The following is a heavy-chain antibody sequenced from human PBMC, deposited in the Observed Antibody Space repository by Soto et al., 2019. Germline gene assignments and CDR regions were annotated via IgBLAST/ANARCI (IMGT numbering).Heavy chain of an antibody. CDR2: IYPGDSDT. CDR1: GYTFTNYW. J-gene: IGHJ4*02. V-gene: IGHV5-51*01. Sequence: PGESLKISCKGSGYTFTNYWIGWVRQMPGKGLEWMGTIYPGDSDTRYGPSFQGQVTISADKSISTAYLQWSSLEASDTAMYYCAKGYCSNTTCYMESHFDYWGQGTLVTVSS. D-gene: IGHD2-2*02. CDR3: AKGYCSNTTCYMESHFDY.